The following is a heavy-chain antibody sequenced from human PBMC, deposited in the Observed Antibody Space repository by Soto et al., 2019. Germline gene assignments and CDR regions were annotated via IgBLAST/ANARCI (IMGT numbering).Heavy chain of an antibody. J-gene: IGHJ4*02. CDR3: AKDITRVPDHY. V-gene: IGHV3-9*01. Sequence: EVQLVESGGGLVQPGRSLRLSCAASGFTFDDYAMHWVRQAPGKGLEWVSGISWNRGSIGYADSVKGRFTISRDNAKNSLYLHMNSLRAEDTALYYCAKDITRVPDHYWVQGTLVTVSS. CDR1: GFTFDDYA. CDR2: ISWNRGSI. D-gene: IGHD6-6*01.